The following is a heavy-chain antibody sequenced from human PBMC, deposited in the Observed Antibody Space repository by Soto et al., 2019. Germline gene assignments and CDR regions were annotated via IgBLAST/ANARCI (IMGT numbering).Heavy chain of an antibody. V-gene: IGHV3-33*01. CDR3: ARGGYYCGNSYGMDV. J-gene: IGHJ6*02. Sequence: GGSLRLSCAASGFTFSSYGMHWVRQAPGKGLEWVAVIWYDGSNKYYADSVKGRFTISRDNSKNTLYLQMNSLRAEDTAVYYCARGGYYCGNSYGMDVWGQGNTVTVSS. D-gene: IGHD1-1*01. CDR1: GFTFSSYG. CDR2: IWYDGSNK.